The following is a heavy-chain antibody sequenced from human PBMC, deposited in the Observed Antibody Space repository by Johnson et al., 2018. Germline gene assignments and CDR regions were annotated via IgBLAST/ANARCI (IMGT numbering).Heavy chain of an antibody. CDR2: IYFSGST. D-gene: IGHD2-2*01. J-gene: IGHJ3*01. V-gene: IGHV4-59*01. Sequence: VQLVESGPGLVKPSETLSLTCTVSGDSISNYYWSWIRQPPGKGLEWIGYIYFSGSTDYSPSLKSRVTVSVDTSKNQFSLKLSSVTAAEPAVYYWARGMPAARDAFDLLGQGTKVTVAS. CDR3: ARGMPAARDAFDL. CDR1: GDSISNYY.